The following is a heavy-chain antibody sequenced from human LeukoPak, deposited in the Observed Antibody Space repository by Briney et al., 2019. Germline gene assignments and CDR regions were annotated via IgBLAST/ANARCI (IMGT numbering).Heavy chain of an antibody. CDR2: IYSGGST. Sequence: GGSLRLSCAASGFTVSSNYMSWVRQAPGKGLEWVSVIYSGGSTYYADSVKGRFTISRDNSKNTLYLQMNSLRAEDTAVYYRASFLPAAFLYWGQGTLVTVSS. CDR1: GFTVSSNY. V-gene: IGHV3-53*01. D-gene: IGHD2-2*01. CDR3: ASFLPAAFLY. J-gene: IGHJ4*02.